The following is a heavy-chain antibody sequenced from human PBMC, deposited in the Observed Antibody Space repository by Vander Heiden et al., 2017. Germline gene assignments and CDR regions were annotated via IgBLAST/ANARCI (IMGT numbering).Heavy chain of an antibody. CDR1: GFIFSSYA. CDR2: ISGSGGST. J-gene: IGHJ3*02. D-gene: IGHD3-3*01. V-gene: IGHV3-23*01. Sequence: EVQLLESGGGLVQPEGSLRLSCAASGFIFSSYAMGWVRQAPGKGLEWVSAISGSGGSTYYADSVKGRFTISRDNSKNTLYLQMNSLRAEDTAVYYCAALTEFYDFWSGYSSGKAFDIWGQGTMVTVSS. CDR3: AALTEFYDFWSGYSSGKAFDI.